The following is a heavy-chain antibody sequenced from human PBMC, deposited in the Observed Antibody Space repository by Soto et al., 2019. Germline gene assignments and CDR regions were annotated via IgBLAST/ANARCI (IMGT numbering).Heavy chain of an antibody. D-gene: IGHD6-6*01. CDR2: ISYDGSNK. J-gene: IGHJ4*02. CDR1: GFTFSSYG. V-gene: IGHV3-30*18. Sequence: QVQLVESGGGVVQPGRSLRLSCAASGFTFSSYGMHWVRQAPGKGLEWVAVISYDGSNKYYADSVKGRFTISRDNSKNTLYLQMTSLRAEDTAVYYCAKERYSSSSPDFDYWGQGTLVTVSS. CDR3: AKERYSSSSPDFDY.